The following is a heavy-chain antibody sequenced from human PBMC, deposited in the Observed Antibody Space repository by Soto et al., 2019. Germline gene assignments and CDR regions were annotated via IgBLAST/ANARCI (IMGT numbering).Heavy chain of an antibody. Sequence: QVQLQESGPGLVKPSQTLSLTCTVSGGSISSDDFYWSWIRQHPGKGLEWIGYIYYSGNTYYNPSPKSRVTILVDNSKNQSSLKVSSVTAANSAVYYCARLSGSSQSWFDPWGQGTLVTVSS. J-gene: IGHJ5*02. CDR3: ARLSGSSQSWFDP. CDR2: IYYSGNT. V-gene: IGHV4-31*03. D-gene: IGHD1-26*01. CDR1: GGSISSDDFY.